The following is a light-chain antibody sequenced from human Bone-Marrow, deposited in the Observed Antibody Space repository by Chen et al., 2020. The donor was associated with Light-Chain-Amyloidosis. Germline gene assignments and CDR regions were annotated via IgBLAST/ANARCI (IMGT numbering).Light chain of an antibody. CDR2: EVS. V-gene: IGKV2D-29*02. Sequence: DILMAQTPLSLSVTPGQPASISCKSSQSLLHSDGKTYLFWYLHKSGQSPQLLIYEVSHRFSGVPDRFSGSGSGTDVTLKISRVEAEDVGVYYCKQTMHLPYTFGQGTKLEIK. CDR1: QSLLHSDGKTY. J-gene: IGKJ2*01. CDR3: KQTMHLPYT.